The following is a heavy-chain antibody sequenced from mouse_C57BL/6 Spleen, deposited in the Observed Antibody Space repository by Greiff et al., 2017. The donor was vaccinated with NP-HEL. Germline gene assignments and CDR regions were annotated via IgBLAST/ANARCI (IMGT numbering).Heavy chain of an antibody. CDR2: IYPGDGDT. Sequence: QVQLKESGPELVKPGASVKISCKASGYAFSSSWMNWVKQRPGKGLEWIGRIYPGDGDTNYNGKFKGKATLTADKSSSTAYMQLSSLTSEDSAVYFCARANWDLYAMDYWGQGTSVTVSS. CDR3: ARANWDLYAMDY. D-gene: IGHD4-1*01. CDR1: GYAFSSSW. J-gene: IGHJ4*01. V-gene: IGHV1-82*01.